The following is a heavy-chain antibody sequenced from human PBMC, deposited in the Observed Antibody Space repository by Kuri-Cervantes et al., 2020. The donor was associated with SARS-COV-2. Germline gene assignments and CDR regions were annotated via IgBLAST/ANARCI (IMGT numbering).Heavy chain of an antibody. CDR1: AYSNRGGDY. J-gene: IGHJ3*02. CDR3: ATRSGSYYSYDAFDI. D-gene: IGHD3-22*01. CDR2: IYHRGTT. Sequence: SETLSLTCAVSAYSNRGGDYRCSLRQPPGKGLVWIGPIYHRGTTYYNPSLRRRVTISLDTSKHQFSLNLTSVTAADTAVYYCATRSGSYYSYDAFDIWGQGTMVTVSS. V-gene: IGHV4-38-2*01.